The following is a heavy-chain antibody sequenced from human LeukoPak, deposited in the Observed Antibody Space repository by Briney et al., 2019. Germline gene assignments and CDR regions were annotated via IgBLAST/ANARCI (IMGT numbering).Heavy chain of an antibody. CDR2: ISGSGGST. D-gene: IGHD6-13*01. CDR3: AKAAYSSSWYGGYYYYYYYMDV. CDR1: GFTFSSYA. J-gene: IGHJ6*03. Sequence: GGSLRLSCAASGFTFSSYAMSWVRQAPGKGLEWVSAISGSGGSTYYADSVKGRFTTSRDNSKNTLYLQMNSLRAEDTAVYYCAKAAYSSSWYGGYYYYYYYMDVWGKGTTVTVSS. V-gene: IGHV3-23*01.